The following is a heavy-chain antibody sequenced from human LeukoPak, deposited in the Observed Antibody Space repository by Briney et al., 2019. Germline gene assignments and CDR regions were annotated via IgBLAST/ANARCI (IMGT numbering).Heavy chain of an antibody. CDR3: AKEVWPGNTGWHLFDS. CDR1: GFTFSTYA. Sequence: PGGSLRLSCAPSGFTFSTYAMSWVRQAPGKGLEWVSAISASGSRTYYAGSVKGRFTVPRDNSKDTLYLQMNSLRAEDTAVYYCAKEVWPGNTGWHLFDSWGQGTLVTVSS. J-gene: IGHJ4*02. CDR2: ISASGSRT. V-gene: IGHV3-23*01. D-gene: IGHD6-19*01.